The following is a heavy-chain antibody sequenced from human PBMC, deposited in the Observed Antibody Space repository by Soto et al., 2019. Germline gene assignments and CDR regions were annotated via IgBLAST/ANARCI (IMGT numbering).Heavy chain of an antibody. Sequence: QVQLVESGGGVVQPGGSLRLSCAASGFAFSTSVIHWVRQAPGKGLEWMAHISYNGNKKHYADSVKGRFTVSRDISESTRYLQMNSLRAEDTAVYYCASEQFEDGRGHYDHWGQGTLVSVSS. CDR3: ASEQFEDGRGHYDH. CDR2: ISYNGNKK. V-gene: IGHV3-30*03. D-gene: IGHD3-22*01. CDR1: GFAFSTSV. J-gene: IGHJ4*02.